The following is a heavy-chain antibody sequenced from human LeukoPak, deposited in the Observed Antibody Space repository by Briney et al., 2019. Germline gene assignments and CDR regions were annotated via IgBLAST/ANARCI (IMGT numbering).Heavy chain of an antibody. CDR1: GFTFRSYW. J-gene: IGHJ3*02. D-gene: IGHD3-22*01. Sequence: GGSLRLSCAASGFTFRSYWMDWVRQAPGKGLEWVANIKQDGSEMYYVYSVKGRFTISRDNTKNSLFLHMSSLRAEDTAVYFCASSYFDNSLHAYDIWGQGTMVTVSS. CDR2: IKQDGSEM. CDR3: ASSYFDNSLHAYDI. V-gene: IGHV3-7*01.